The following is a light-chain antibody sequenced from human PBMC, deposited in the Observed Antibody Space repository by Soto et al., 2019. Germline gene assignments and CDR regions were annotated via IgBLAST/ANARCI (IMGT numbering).Light chain of an antibody. Sequence: EIVLTQSPATLSLSPGERATLSCRASQSVSPDLAWYQQKPGQAPRLLICDVSNRATGIPARFSGSGSGTDFTLTISNLEPEDIAIYYCQQRASWPLTFGGGTKVEIK. CDR2: DVS. V-gene: IGKV3-11*01. CDR1: QSVSPD. J-gene: IGKJ4*01. CDR3: QQRASWPLT.